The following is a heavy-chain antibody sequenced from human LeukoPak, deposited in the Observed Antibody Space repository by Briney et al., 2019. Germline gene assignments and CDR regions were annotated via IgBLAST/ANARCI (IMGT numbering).Heavy chain of an antibody. CDR1: GGSISSYY. D-gene: IGHD6-19*01. V-gene: IGHV4-59*01. CDR2: IYYSGST. CDR3: AREKQWLVHAFDI. Sequence: SETLSLTCTVSGGSISSYYWSWIRQPPGEGLEWFGYIYYSGSTNYNPSLKSRVTISVDTSKNQFSLKLSSVTAADTAVYYCAREKQWLVHAFDIWGQGTMVTVSS. J-gene: IGHJ3*02.